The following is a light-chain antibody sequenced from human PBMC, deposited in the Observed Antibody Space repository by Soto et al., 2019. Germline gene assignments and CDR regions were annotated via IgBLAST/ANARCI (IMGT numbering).Light chain of an antibody. Sequence: EIVLTQSPATLSLSRGERATVSGRSRQSVSSYLAWYQQKPGQAPRLLIYDASNRATGIPARFSGSGSGTDFTLTISSLEPEDFAVYYCQQRSNWPPWTFGQGTKVDIK. CDR1: QSVSSY. CDR3: QQRSNWPPWT. CDR2: DAS. J-gene: IGKJ1*01. V-gene: IGKV3-11*01.